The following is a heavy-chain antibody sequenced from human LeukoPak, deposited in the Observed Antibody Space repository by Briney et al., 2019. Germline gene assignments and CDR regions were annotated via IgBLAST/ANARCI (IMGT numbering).Heavy chain of an antibody. J-gene: IGHJ3*02. CDR3: AKTYSSSWYSAFDI. D-gene: IGHD6-13*01. CDR2: ISGSGGST. CDR1: GFTLSSYA. Sequence: PGGSLRLSCTASGFTLSSYAMSWVRQAPGKGLEWVSGISGSGGSTYYADSVKGRFTISRDNSKNTLYLQMNSLRAEDTAVYYCAKTYSSSWYSAFDIWGQGTMVTVSS. V-gene: IGHV3-23*01.